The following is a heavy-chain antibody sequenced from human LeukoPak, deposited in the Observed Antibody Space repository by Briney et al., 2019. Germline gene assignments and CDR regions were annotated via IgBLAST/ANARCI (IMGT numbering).Heavy chain of an antibody. J-gene: IGHJ4*02. D-gene: IGHD3-22*01. CDR2: INPNSGGT. CDR1: GYTFTGYY. CDR3: ARAHDSSGYYRQGGTFDY. V-gene: IGHV1-2*02. Sequence: ASVKVSCKASGYTFTGYYMHWVRQAPGRGLEWMGWINPNSGGTNYAQKFQGRVTMTRDTSISTAYMELSRLRSDDTAVYYCARAHDSSGYYRQGGTFDYWGQETLVTVSS.